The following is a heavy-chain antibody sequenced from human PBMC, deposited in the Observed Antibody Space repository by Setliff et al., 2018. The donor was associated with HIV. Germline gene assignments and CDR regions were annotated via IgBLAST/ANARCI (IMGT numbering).Heavy chain of an antibody. D-gene: IGHD2-21*01. CDR3: AKRASYSFQI. CDR2: INHSGST. Sequence: SETLSLTCSVSGGSLSGYYWSWIRQPPGKGLEWIGEINHSGSTNYNPSLKSRVTTTIDTSKNQLSLTLTSVTAADTAIYYCAKRASYSFQIWGRGTMVTVSS. V-gene: IGHV4-34*01. CDR1: GGSLSGYY. J-gene: IGHJ3*02.